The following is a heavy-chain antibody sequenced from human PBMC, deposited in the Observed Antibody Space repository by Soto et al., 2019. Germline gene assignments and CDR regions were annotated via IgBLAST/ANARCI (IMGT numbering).Heavy chain of an antibody. CDR2: IYYSGSI. V-gene: IGHV4-59*01. J-gene: IGHJ4*02. CDR3: AKSLWDTSGWKTDY. Sequence: QVQLQESGPGLVKPSETLSLTCTVSGDSISSLYWSWIRQPPGKGLEWIGYIYYSGSINYNPSLTSRVTISVDPSKNQFSLRLSSVTAAGTAVYYCAKSLWDTSGWKTDYWGQGTLVTVSS. D-gene: IGHD6-19*01. CDR1: GDSISSLY.